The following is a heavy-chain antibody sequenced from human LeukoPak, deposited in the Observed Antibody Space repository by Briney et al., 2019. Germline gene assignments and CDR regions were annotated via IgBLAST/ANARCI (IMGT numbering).Heavy chain of an antibody. Sequence: QPGGSLRLSCAASGFTFSNYWMHWVRHAPGEGLVWVSRINPDGSSTNYADSVKGRFTISRDNAKNTLYLQMNSLRAEDTAVYYCAKGSDPLYYDSSGYNTVDYWGQGTLVTVSS. D-gene: IGHD3-22*01. V-gene: IGHV3-74*01. CDR1: GFTFSNYW. J-gene: IGHJ4*02. CDR3: AKGSDPLYYDSSGYNTVDY. CDR2: INPDGSST.